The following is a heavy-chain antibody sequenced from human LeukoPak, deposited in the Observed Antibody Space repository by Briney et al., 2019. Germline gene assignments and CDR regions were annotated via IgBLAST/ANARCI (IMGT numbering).Heavy chain of an antibody. V-gene: IGHV3-7*01. J-gene: IGHJ4*02. Sequence: GGSLRLSCAASGFIFRSYWMSWVRQAPGKGLECVANIKQDGSEKYYVDSVKGRFTISRDNAKSSLYLQMNSLRAEDTAVYYCASTSRYCSSTTCYTFDYWGQGALVTVSS. CDR1: GFIFRSYW. CDR3: ASTSRYCSSTTCYTFDY. D-gene: IGHD2-2*01. CDR2: IKQDGSEK.